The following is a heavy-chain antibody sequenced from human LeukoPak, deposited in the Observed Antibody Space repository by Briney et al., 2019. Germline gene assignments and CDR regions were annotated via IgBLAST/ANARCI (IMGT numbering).Heavy chain of an antibody. D-gene: IGHD2-8*01. CDR3: ARDSSVYAIPKADDY. CDR2: ISGYNGNT. J-gene: IGHJ4*02. Sequence: ASVKVSFKASGYKFIDFGITWVRQAPGQGLEWMGWISGYNGNTNYAQKLQGRVTMTTDTSTSTAYMELRSLRSDDTAVYYCARDSSVYAIPKADDYWGQGTLVTVSS. V-gene: IGHV1-18*01. CDR1: GYKFIDFG.